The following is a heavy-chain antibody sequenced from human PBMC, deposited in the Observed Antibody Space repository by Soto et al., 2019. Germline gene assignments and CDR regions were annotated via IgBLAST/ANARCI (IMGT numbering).Heavy chain of an antibody. D-gene: IGHD2-2*01. Sequence: PGGSLRLSCAASGFTFSSYAMHWVRQAPGKGLEWVAVISYDGSNKYYADSVKGRFTISRDNSKNTLYLQMNSLRAEDTAVYYCARDPTRTSHPGYWGQGTLVTVSS. CDR3: ARDPTRTSHPGY. CDR1: GFTFSSYA. J-gene: IGHJ4*02. V-gene: IGHV3-30-3*01. CDR2: ISYDGSNK.